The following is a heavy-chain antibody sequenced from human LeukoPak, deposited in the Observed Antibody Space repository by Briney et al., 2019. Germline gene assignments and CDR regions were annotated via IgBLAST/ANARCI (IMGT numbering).Heavy chain of an antibody. CDR1: GFTFSSYA. CDR3: ARDGAAGGMDV. Sequence: GGSLRLSCAASGFTFSSYAMHWVRQAPGKGLEWVSVISYDGSNKYYADSVKGRFTISRDNSKNTLYLQMNSLRAEDTAVYYCARDGAAGGMDVWGQGTTVTVSS. D-gene: IGHD6-13*01. V-gene: IGHV3-30-3*01. J-gene: IGHJ6*02. CDR2: ISYDGSNK.